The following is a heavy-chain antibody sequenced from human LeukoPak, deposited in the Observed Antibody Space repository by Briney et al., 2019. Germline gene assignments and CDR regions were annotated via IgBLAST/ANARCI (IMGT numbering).Heavy chain of an antibody. CDR1: GFTFSSYA. Sequence: GGSLRLSCAASGFTFSSYAMHWVRQAPGKGLEWVAVISYDGSNEYYADSVKGRFTISRDNSKNTLYLQMNSLRAEDTAVYYCAKDLGGSGSPCDPWGQGTLVTVSS. V-gene: IGHV3-30*04. D-gene: IGHD3-10*01. J-gene: IGHJ5*02. CDR3: AKDLGGSGSPCDP. CDR2: ISYDGSNE.